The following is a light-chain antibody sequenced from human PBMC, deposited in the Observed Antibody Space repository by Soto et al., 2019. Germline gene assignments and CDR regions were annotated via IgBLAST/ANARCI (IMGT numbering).Light chain of an antibody. V-gene: IGKV4-1*01. J-gene: IGKJ3*01. CDR1: QSVLYSSNNKNY. Sequence: DIVMTQSPDSLAVSLGESATINCKSSQSVLYSSNNKNYLAWYQQKPGQPPKLLIYWASTRESGVPDPFSGRGSGTDFTLTISSLQAEDVAVYYCQQYYSTPPTFGPGTNVDIK. CDR3: QQYYSTPPT. CDR2: WAS.